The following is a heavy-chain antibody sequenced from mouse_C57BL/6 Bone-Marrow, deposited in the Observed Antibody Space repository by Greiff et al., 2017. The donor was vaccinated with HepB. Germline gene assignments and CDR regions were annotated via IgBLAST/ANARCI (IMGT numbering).Heavy chain of an antibody. Sequence: VQLVESGGDLVKPGGSLKLSCAASGFTFSSYGMSWVRQTPDKRLEWVATISSGGSYTYYPDSVKGRFTISRDNAKNTLYLQMSSLKSEDTAMYYCARHYGNPFDYWGQGTTLTVSS. V-gene: IGHV5-6*01. D-gene: IGHD2-1*01. J-gene: IGHJ2*01. CDR3: ARHYGNPFDY. CDR1: GFTFSSYG. CDR2: ISSGGSYT.